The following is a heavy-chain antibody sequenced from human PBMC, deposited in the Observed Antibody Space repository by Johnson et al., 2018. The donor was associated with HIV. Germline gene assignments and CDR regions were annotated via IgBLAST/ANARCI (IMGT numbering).Heavy chain of an antibody. CDR3: TTDLVPAAKEPVVVGGAFDI. V-gene: IGHV3-74*01. J-gene: IGHJ3*02. D-gene: IGHD2-2*01. Sequence: VQLVESGGGLVQPGGSLRLSCAASGFTFSRYWMHWVRQAPGKGLVWVSRINSDGSSTSYADSVKGRFTISRDNAKNTLYLQMNSLKTEDTAVYYCTTDLVPAAKEPVVVGGAFDIWGQGTMVTVSS. CDR1: GFTFSRYW. CDR2: INSDGSST.